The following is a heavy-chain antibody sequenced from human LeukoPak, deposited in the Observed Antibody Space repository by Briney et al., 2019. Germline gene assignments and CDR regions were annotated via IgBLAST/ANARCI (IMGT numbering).Heavy chain of an antibody. CDR3: ARVTTVTASPWSWGPKKIGQEVNWFDP. CDR2: IRNDNGNR. J-gene: IGHJ5*02. CDR1: GYTFTDYG. D-gene: IGHD4-17*01. V-gene: IGHV1-18*01. Sequence: ASVKVSCKTSGYTFTDYGMPWVRQAPGQGLEWMGWIRNDNGNREYAQKIQGRVSMTRDTSTSTAYMELRSLISDDTAVYYCARVTTVTASPWSWGPKKIGQEVNWFDPWGQGTLVTVSS.